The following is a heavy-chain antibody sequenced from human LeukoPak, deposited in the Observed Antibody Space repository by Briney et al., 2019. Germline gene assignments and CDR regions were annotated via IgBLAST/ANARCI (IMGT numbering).Heavy chain of an antibody. CDR2: ISYDGSNK. CDR3: ARDRARMGPDGMDV. V-gene: IGHV3-30*03. J-gene: IGHJ6*02. CDR1: GFTFSSYG. D-gene: IGHD1-14*01. Sequence: GGSLRLSCAASGFTFSSYGMHWVRQAPGKGLEWVAVISYDGSNKYYADSVKGRFTISRDNSKNTLYLQMNSLRAEDTAVYYCARDRARMGPDGMDVWGQGTTVTVSS.